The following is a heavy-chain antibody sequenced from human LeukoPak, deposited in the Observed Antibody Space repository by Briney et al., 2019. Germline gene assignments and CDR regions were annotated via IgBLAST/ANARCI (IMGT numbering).Heavy chain of an antibody. CDR2: IYHSGST. V-gene: IGHV4-38-2*02. D-gene: IGHD2-21*01. Sequence: PSETLSLTCTVSGYSISSGYYWGWIRQPPGKGLEWIGSIYHSGSTYYNPSLKSRVTISVDTSKNQFSLKLSSVTAADTAVYYCARDLYFAHCGGDCSIDYWGQGTLVTVSS. J-gene: IGHJ4*02. CDR3: ARDLYFAHCGGDCSIDY. CDR1: GYSISSGYY.